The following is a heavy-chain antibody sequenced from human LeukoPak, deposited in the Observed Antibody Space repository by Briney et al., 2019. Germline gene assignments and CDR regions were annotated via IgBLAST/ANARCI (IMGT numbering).Heavy chain of an antibody. CDR2: ISAYNGNT. V-gene: IGHV1-18*01. CDR1: GYTFTSYG. J-gene: IGHJ4*02. Sequence: ASVKVSCKASGYTFTSYGISWVRQAPGQGLEWMGWISAYNGNTNYAQKLQGRVTVTRDTSTSTVHMELGGLRSEDTAVYYCARDQEGFDYWGQGTLVTVSS. CDR3: ARDQEGFDY.